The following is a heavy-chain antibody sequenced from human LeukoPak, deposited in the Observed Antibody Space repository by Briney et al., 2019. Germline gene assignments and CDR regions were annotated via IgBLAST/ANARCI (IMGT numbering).Heavy chain of an antibody. Sequence: ASVKVSCKASGYTFTNYCRHRVRQAPGQGLEWMGIINPGGTNTRHAQKFQGRVTMTRDTSTTTVYMELSSLKSEDTAVYYCARDYGDYGPFEYWGQGTLVTVSS. J-gene: IGHJ4*02. V-gene: IGHV1-46*01. D-gene: IGHD4-17*01. CDR2: INPGGTNT. CDR3: ARDYGDYGPFEY. CDR1: GYTFTNYC.